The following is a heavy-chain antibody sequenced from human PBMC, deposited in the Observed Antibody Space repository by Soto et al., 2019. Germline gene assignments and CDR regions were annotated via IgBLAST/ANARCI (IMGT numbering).Heavy chain of an antibody. CDR1: GGSISSGDYY. V-gene: IGHV4-30-4*01. J-gene: IGHJ5*02. CDR2: IYYSGST. CDR3: ARGRAPSFDP. Sequence: SETLSLTCTVSGGSISSGDYYWSWIRQPPGKGLEWIGYIYYSGSTYYNPSLKSRVTISIDKSKNQFSLKLSSATAADTAVYYCARGRAPSFDPWGQGSLVTVSS.